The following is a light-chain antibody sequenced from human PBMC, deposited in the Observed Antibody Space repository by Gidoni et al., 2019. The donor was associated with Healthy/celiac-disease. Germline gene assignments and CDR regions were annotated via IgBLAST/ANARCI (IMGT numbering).Light chain of an antibody. CDR1: SGSIASNY. V-gene: IGLV6-57*02. CDR3: QSYDSSNLRV. J-gene: IGLJ3*02. Sequence: NFMLTQPHSVSESQGKTETISCTGSSGSIASNYVQWYQQRPGSAPTTVIYADNQRPSGVPARFSGSIDSSSNSASLTLSGLKTEDEADYYCQSYDSSNLRVFGGGTKLTVL. CDR2: ADN.